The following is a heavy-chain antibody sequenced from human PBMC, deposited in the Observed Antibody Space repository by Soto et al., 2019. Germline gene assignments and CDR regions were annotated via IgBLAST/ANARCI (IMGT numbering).Heavy chain of an antibody. D-gene: IGHD5-18*01. CDR2: INAGNGNT. J-gene: IGHJ4*02. CDR1: GYTFTSYA. Sequence: QVQLVQSGAEEKKPGASVKVSCKASGYTFTSYAMHWVRQAPGQRLEWMGWINAGNGNTKYSQKFQGRVTITRDTSASPAYMALSSLRSEDTAVYYCARGGRGYARPFDYCGQGTLVTVAS. CDR3: ARGGRGYARPFDY. V-gene: IGHV1-3*05.